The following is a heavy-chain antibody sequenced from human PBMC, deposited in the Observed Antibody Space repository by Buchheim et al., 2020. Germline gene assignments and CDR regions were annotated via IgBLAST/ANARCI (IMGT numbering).Heavy chain of an antibody. D-gene: IGHD3-22*01. V-gene: IGHV3-23*01. CDR3: AKAYYYESSGYYYFDY. Sequence: EVQLLESGGGLVQPGGSLRLSCAASGFTFSSYAMSWVRQAPGKGLEWVSGTSGSGGSTYYAESVKGRFTISRDNSKNTLYLQMNSLRAEDTAVYYCAKAYYYESSGYYYFDYWGRGTL. J-gene: IGHJ4*02. CDR1: GFTFSSYA. CDR2: TSGSGGST.